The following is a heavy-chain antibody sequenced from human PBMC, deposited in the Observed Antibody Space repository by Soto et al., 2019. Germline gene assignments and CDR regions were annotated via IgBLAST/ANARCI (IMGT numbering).Heavy chain of an antibody. V-gene: IGHV3-23*01. J-gene: IGHJ4*02. Sequence: DVQLLESGGALVQPGGSLRLSCVASGFTFSSSAMNWVRQAPGKGLEWVSTISGSGVAKYYADSVKGRFTISRDNSNNSVPLQMIRLRAEDADFYYCAKDRSPGAITWNVYWGQGTLVTVSS. D-gene: IGHD1-26*01. CDR2: ISGSGVAK. CDR1: GFTFSSSA. CDR3: AKDRSPGAITWNVY.